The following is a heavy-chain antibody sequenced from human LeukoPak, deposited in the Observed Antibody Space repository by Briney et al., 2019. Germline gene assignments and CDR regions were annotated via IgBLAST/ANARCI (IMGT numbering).Heavy chain of an antibody. Sequence: PSETLSLTCAVYGGSFSDYYWTWIRQPPRKGLEWIGEINHSGSTNYKPSLKSRVTISVDTSKNQFSLKLSSVTAADTAVYYCARGDPNYYGSGSYFIAWSDPWGQGTLVTVSS. CDR2: INHSGST. V-gene: IGHV4-34*01. CDR3: ARGDPNYYGSGSYFIAWSDP. J-gene: IGHJ5*02. CDR1: GGSFSDYY. D-gene: IGHD3-10*01.